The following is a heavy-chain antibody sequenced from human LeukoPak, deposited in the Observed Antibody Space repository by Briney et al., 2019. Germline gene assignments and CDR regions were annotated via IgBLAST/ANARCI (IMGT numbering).Heavy chain of an antibody. V-gene: IGHV1-18*01. J-gene: IGHJ5*02. CDR3: ACTDIVVVPAPLDP. Sequence: GASVKVSCKASGYTFTSYGISWVREAPGQGLEWMGWISAYNGNTNYAQKLQGRVTMTTDTSTSTAYMELSRLRSDDTAVYYCACTDIVVVPAPLDPWGQGTLVTVSS. CDR2: ISAYNGNT. D-gene: IGHD2-2*01. CDR1: GYTFTSYG.